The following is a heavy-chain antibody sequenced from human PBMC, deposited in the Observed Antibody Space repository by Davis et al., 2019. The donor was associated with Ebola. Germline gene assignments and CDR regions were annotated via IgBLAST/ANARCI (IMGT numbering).Heavy chain of an antibody. CDR2: IGIYNLKI. J-gene: IGHJ5*02. V-gene: IGHV1-18*01. CDR1: GYIFTSYG. Sequence: ASVKVSCKASGYIFTSYGINWIRQAPGQGLEWMGWIGIYNLKIHYAQKLQGRVTMTTDTSTSTAYMELRSLRSDDTAVYYCARSITMVRGVSWFDPWGQGTLVTVSS. D-gene: IGHD3-10*01. CDR3: ARSITMVRGVSWFDP.